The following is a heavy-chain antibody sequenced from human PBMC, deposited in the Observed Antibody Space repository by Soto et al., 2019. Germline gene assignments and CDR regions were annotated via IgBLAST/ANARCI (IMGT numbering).Heavy chain of an antibody. CDR1: GFTFDDYA. Sequence: PGGSLSLSCAASGFTFDDYAMHWVRQVPGKGLEWVSGINWNSGSIGYGDSVKGRFAISRDNAKNSLHLQMNSLSAEDTAFYYCVKDESINWYSGHFRHWGQGTLLTVSS. CDR3: VKDESINWYSGHFRH. J-gene: IGHJ1*01. V-gene: IGHV3-9*01. CDR2: INWNSGSI. D-gene: IGHD6-13*01.